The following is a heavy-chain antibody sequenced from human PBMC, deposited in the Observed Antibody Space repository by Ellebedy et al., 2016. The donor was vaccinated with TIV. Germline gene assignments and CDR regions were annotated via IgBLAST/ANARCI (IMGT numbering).Heavy chain of an antibody. Sequence: GESLKISXSASGFTFSIYGMHWVRQAPGKGLEWVAVIWYDGSNKYYADSVKGRFTISRDNSKNTLYLQMNSLRDEDTAVYYCASSGAYYYGSGSYPSFGYYYYYGMDVWGQGTTVTVSS. J-gene: IGHJ6*02. CDR2: IWYDGSNK. CDR1: GFTFSIYG. V-gene: IGHV3-33*01. CDR3: ASSGAYYYGSGSYPSFGYYYYYGMDV. D-gene: IGHD3-10*01.